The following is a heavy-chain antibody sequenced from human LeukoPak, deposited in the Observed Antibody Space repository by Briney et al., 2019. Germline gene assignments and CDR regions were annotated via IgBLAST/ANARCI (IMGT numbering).Heavy chain of an antibody. Sequence: ASVKVSCKASGYTFTSYGISWVRQAPGQGLEWMGWISAYNGNTNYAQKLQGRVTMTTDTSTSTAYMELRSLRSDDTAVYYCARPRLVGASLDAFDIWGQGTMVTVSS. CDR3: ARPRLVGASLDAFDI. CDR2: ISAYNGNT. V-gene: IGHV1-18*01. D-gene: IGHD1-26*01. J-gene: IGHJ3*02. CDR1: GYTFTSYG.